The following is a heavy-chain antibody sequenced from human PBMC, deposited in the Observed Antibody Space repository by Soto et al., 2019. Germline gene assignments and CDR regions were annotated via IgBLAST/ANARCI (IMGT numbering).Heavy chain of an antibody. V-gene: IGHV1-69*13. D-gene: IGHD3-3*01. CDR2: IIPIFGTA. Sequence: SVKVSWKASGSTFRRYAISWGRQAPGQRLEWMGGIIPIFGTANYAQKFQGRVTITADESTSTAYMELSSLRSEDTAVYYCASHTYYDFWSGYRSYYYYGMDVWGQGTTVTVSS. J-gene: IGHJ6*02. CDR3: ASHTYYDFWSGYRSYYYYGMDV. CDR1: GSTFRRYA.